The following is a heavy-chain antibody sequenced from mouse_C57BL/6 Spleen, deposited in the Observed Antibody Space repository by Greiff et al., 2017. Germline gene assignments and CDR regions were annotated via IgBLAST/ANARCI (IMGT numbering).Heavy chain of an antibody. CDR1: GFTFSSYA. V-gene: IGHV5-4*01. Sequence: DVKLVESGGGLVKPGGSLKLSCAASGFTFSSYAMSWVRQTPEKRLEWVATISDGGSYTYYPDNVKGRFTISRDNAKDNLYLQMSHLKSEDTAMYYCAREELGRTWFAYWGQGTLVTVSA. CDR2: ISDGGSYT. J-gene: IGHJ3*01. CDR3: AREELGRTWFAY. D-gene: IGHD4-1*01.